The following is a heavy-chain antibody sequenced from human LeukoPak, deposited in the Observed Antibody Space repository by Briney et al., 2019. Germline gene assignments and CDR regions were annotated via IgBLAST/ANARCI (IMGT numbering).Heavy chain of an antibody. Sequence: GGSLRLSCAASGFTFSTYSMNWVRQAPGKGLEWVSYISTTSSNIYYADSVKGRFTISRDNAKNSLYLQMNSLRAEDTAVYYCARDLVGATGYWGQGTLVTVSS. J-gene: IGHJ4*02. CDR3: ARDLVGATGY. D-gene: IGHD1-26*01. V-gene: IGHV3-48*04. CDR2: ISTTSSNI. CDR1: GFTFSTYS.